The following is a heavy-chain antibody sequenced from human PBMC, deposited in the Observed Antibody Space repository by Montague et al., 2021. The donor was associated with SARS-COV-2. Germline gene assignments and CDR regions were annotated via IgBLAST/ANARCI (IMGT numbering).Heavy chain of an antibody. CDR3: ARNLVVHYWYGMDV. Sequence: SETLSLTCTVAGGSISSYYWSWIRQPPRKGLEWIGYINYSGSTNYNPSLKRRVTISVDTSKNQFSLNLSSVTAADTAVYYCARNLVVHYWYGMDVWGQGTTGTVSS. V-gene: IGHV4-59*01. CDR1: GGSISSYY. J-gene: IGHJ6*02. D-gene: IGHD2-15*01. CDR2: INYSGST.